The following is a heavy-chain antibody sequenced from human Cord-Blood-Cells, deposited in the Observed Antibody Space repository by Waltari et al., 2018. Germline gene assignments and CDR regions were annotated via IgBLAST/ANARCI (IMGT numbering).Heavy chain of an antibody. Sequence: QVQLVESGGGVVQPGRSLRLSCAASGFTFSSYGMHWVRQAPGKGLGWVAGRGAGRGLEWLEVIWYDGSNKYYADSVNGLFTMSRDNSKTTMYLQMNSLRAEDTAVYYCARGVYYYDGWGQGTLVTVSS. J-gene: IGHJ4*02. D-gene: IGHD3-22*01. V-gene: IGHV3-33*01. CDR2: IWYDGSNK. CDR3: ARGVYYYDG. CDR1: GFTFSSYG.